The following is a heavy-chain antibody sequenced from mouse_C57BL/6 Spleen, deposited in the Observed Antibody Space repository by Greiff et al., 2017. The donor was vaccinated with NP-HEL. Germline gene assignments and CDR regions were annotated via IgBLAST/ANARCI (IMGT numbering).Heavy chain of an antibody. J-gene: IGHJ1*03. CDR2: ISSGSSTI. D-gene: IGHD1-1*01. CDR1: GFTFSDYG. CDR3: ARQDYYGSSYWYFDV. Sequence: VQLKESGGGLVKPGGSLKLSCAASGFTFSDYGMHWVRRAPEKGLEWVAYISSGSSTIYYADTVKGRFTISRDNAKNTLFLQMTSLRSEDTAMYYCARQDYYGSSYWYFDVWGTGTTVTVSS. V-gene: IGHV5-17*01.